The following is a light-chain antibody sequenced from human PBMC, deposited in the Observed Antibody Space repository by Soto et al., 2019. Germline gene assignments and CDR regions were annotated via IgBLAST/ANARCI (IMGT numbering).Light chain of an antibody. Sequence: AIQMTQSPSSLSASVGDRVTITCRASQGIRNDLGWYQQKPGKAPKLLIYDASSLESGVPSRFSGSGSGTEFTLTISSLQPDDFATYYCHQTYSVPPTFGQGTKVDIK. J-gene: IGKJ1*01. CDR3: HQTYSVPPT. CDR2: DAS. V-gene: IGKV1-6*01. CDR1: QGIRND.